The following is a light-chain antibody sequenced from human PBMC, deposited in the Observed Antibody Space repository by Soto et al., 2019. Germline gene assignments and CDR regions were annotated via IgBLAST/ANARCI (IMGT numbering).Light chain of an antibody. CDR1: QSVGSRY. V-gene: IGKV3-20*01. Sequence: EIVLTQSPGTLSLCPGERATLSSRASQSVGSRYIAWYQQKPGQAPRVLIYGASTRATGIPDRFSGSGSGTDFTLTISRLDPEDFAVYYCQQYGISLPFGGGTKVDIK. J-gene: IGKJ4*01. CDR2: GAS. CDR3: QQYGISLP.